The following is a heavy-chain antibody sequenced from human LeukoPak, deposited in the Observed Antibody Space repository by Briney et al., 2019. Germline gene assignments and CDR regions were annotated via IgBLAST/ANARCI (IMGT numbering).Heavy chain of an antibody. D-gene: IGHD1-26*01. Sequence: ASETLSLTCTVSGGSISSYYWSWIRQPAGKGLEWIGYIYYSGSTNYNPSLKSRVTISVDTSKNQFSLKLSSVTAADTAVYYCASSRVGATLHIDYWGQGTLVTVSS. CDR2: IYYSGST. CDR1: GGSISSYY. V-gene: IGHV4-59*08. CDR3: ASSRVGATLHIDY. J-gene: IGHJ4*02.